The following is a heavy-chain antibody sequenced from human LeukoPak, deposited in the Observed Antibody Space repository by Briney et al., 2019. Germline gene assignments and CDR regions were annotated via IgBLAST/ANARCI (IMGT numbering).Heavy chain of an antibody. CDR2: IIPIFGRA. D-gene: IGHD3-22*01. CDR3: AREWGHDSSGYYYGY. J-gene: IGHJ4*02. Sequence: SVKVSCKASGYTFTSYAISWVRQAPGQGLAWMGGIIPIFGRANYAQKFQDRVTITADESTSTAYMELSSLRSEDTAVYYCAREWGHDSSGYYYGYWGQGTLVTVSS. CDR1: GYTFTSYA. V-gene: IGHV1-69*13.